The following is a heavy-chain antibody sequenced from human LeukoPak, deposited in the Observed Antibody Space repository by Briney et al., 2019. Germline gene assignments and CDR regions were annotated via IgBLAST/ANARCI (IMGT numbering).Heavy chain of an antibody. V-gene: IGHV4-34*01. D-gene: IGHD5-12*01. CDR3: ARGLRFCRYSGYDCDVSKYYFDY. CDR2: INHSGST. J-gene: IGHJ4*02. CDR1: GGSISSYY. Sequence: SETLSLTCTVSGGSISSYYWSWIRQPPGKGLEWIGEINHSGSTNYNPSLKSRVTISVDTSKNQFSLKLSSVTAADTAVYYCARGLRFCRYSGYDCDVSKYYFDYWGQGTLVTVSS.